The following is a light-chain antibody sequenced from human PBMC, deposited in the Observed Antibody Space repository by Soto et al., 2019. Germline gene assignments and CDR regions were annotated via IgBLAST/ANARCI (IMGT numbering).Light chain of an antibody. CDR2: EVS. V-gene: IGLV2-8*01. CDR1: SSDVGGYNY. J-gene: IGLJ2*01. Sequence: QSALTQPPSASGSPGQSVTISCTGSSSDVGGYNYVSWYQQHPGKAPKLMIYEVSKRPSGVPDRLSGSKSGNTASLTVSGLQAEDEADDCCSSYGGSNPVVFGGGTKLTVL. CDR3: SSYGGSNPVV.